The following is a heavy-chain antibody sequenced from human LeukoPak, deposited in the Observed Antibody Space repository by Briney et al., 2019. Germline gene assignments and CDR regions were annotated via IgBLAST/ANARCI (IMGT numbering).Heavy chain of an antibody. V-gene: IGHV3-33*01. CDR2: IWYDGSNT. J-gene: IGHJ4*02. D-gene: IGHD3-3*01. CDR1: GYTFSSYG. Sequence: GGSLRLSCAASGYTFSSYGMHWVRQAPGKGLEWVADIWYDGSNTYYADSVKGRFTISRDNSKNTLYLQMHSLRAEDTAVYDCARAKTLRVLEWSPFDNWGQGTLFTVSS. CDR3: ARAKTLRVLEWSPFDN.